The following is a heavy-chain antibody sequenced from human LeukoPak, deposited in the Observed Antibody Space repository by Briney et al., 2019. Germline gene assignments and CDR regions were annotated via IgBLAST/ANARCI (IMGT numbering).Heavy chain of an antibody. J-gene: IGHJ5*02. CDR1: GGTFSSYA. CDR3: AREVAAAGITWFDP. Sequence: EASVKVSCKASGGTFSSYAISWVRQAPGQGLEWMGRIIPILGIANYAQKFQGRVTITADKSTSTAYMELSSLRSEDTAVYYCAREVAAAGITWFDPWGQGTLVTVSS. D-gene: IGHD6-13*01. CDR2: IIPILGIA. V-gene: IGHV1-69*04.